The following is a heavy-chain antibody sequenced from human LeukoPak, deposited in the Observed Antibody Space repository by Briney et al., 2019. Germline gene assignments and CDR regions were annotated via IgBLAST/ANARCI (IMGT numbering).Heavy chain of an antibody. V-gene: IGHV3-7*01. D-gene: IGHD4-17*01. CDR3: ARALFTTLIYYFDY. CDR2: IYLDGSRA. CDR1: GFTFTNYW. J-gene: IGHJ4*02. Sequence: GGSLRLSCAVSGFTFTNYWMSWARQSPGKGLEWVANIYLDGSRAYYVDSVKGRFTISRDNAKNSLYLQMNSLRAEDTAVYYCARALFTTLIYYFDYWGQGTLVTVSS.